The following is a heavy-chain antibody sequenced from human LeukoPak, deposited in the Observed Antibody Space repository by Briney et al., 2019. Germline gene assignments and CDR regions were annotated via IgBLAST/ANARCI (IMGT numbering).Heavy chain of an antibody. CDR3: AKKGRIVVVPAAIRYYYYYMDV. Sequence: PGGSLRLSCAASGFTFSSCAMSWVRQAPGKGLEWVSAISGSGGSTYYADSVKGRFTISRDNSKNTLYLQMNSLRAEDTAVYYCAKKGRIVVVPAAIRYYYYYMDVWGKGTTVTVSS. J-gene: IGHJ6*03. CDR1: GFTFSSCA. D-gene: IGHD2-2*02. CDR2: ISGSGGST. V-gene: IGHV3-23*01.